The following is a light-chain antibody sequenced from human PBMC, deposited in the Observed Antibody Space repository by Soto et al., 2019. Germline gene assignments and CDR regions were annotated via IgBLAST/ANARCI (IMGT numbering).Light chain of an antibody. V-gene: IGLV1-40*01. CDR3: QSYDISLTTWV. Sequence: QSVLTQPPSVSGAPRQRVTISCTGSSSNIGAGYDVHWYQQLPGTAPKLLIYGNSNRPSGVPDRFSGSKSGASASLAITGLQAEDEADYYCQSYDISLTTWVFGGGTKVTAL. CDR2: GNS. CDR1: SSNIGAGYD. J-gene: IGLJ3*02.